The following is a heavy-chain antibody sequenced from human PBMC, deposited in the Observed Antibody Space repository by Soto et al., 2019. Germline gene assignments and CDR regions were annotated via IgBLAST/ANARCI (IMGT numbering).Heavy chain of an antibody. V-gene: IGHV3-23*01. Sequence: RLSCAASGFTFSSNAMVWVRQAPVKGPEWNSAISGSGGSTCYADSVEGRFTISRDNCKNTLYLQVNSLRAEDTAVYYSAKDLGASSSWPGPYYHCMDVWRKGSTVTVSS. CDR3: AKDLGASSSWPGPYYHCMDV. J-gene: IGHJ6*04. CDR2: ISGSGGST. D-gene: IGHD6-13*01. CDR1: GFTFSSNA.